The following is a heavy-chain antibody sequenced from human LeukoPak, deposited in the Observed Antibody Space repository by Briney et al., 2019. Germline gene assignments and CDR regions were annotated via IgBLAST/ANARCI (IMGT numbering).Heavy chain of an antibody. Sequence: PSETLSLTCTVSGYSISSGYYWGWIRQPPGKGLEWIGSIYHSGSTYYNPSLKSRVTISVDTSKNQFSLKLSSVTAADTAVYYCARSPEYSYGYLVYGGQGTLVTVSS. V-gene: IGHV4-38-2*02. D-gene: IGHD5-18*01. CDR3: ARSPEYSYGYLVY. CDR1: GYSISSGYY. CDR2: IYHSGST. J-gene: IGHJ4*02.